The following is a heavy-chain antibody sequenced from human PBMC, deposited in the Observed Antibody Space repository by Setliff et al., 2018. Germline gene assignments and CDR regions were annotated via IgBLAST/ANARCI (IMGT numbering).Heavy chain of an antibody. V-gene: IGHV5-51*01. Sequence: PGESLKISCKASGYIFTNYWIGWVRQMPGKGLEWMGVIYPGDSDTRYSPSFQGQVTISADKSINTAYLQWSSLKASDTAIYYCTRHEDRNKCTSRDGYKAGFDPWGQGTLVTVSS. CDR1: GYIFTNYW. CDR3: TRHEDRNKCTSRDGYKAGFDP. D-gene: IGHD5-12*01. J-gene: IGHJ5*02. CDR2: IYPGDSDT.